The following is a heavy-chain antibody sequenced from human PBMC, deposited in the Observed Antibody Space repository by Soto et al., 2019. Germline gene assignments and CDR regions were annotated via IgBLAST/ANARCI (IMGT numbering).Heavy chain of an antibody. D-gene: IGHD3-16*01. CDR3: ARINGYFDL. CDR2: IYYSGTT. CDR1: GDSISSSNYY. J-gene: IGHJ2*01. V-gene: IGHV4-39*01. Sequence: SETLSLTCTVSGDSISSSNYYWGWIRQPPGKGLEWIANIYYSGTTYCNPSLKSRVAISVDTSKNQFSLKLSSVTAADTAVYYCARINGYFDLWGRGTLVTVSS.